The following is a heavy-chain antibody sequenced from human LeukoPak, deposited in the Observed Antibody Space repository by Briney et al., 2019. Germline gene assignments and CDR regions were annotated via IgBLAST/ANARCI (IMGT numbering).Heavy chain of an antibody. Sequence: QPGGSLRLSWAASGFTFSSSWMSWVRQAPGGGRGWVANIKQDGSEKYYVDSVKGRFTISRDNAKNSLYLQMNSLRAEDTAVYYCARTLRSYDILTGYPYYFDYWGQGTLVTVSS. D-gene: IGHD3-9*01. V-gene: IGHV3-7*01. CDR3: ARTLRSYDILTGYPYYFDY. CDR1: GFTFSSSW. J-gene: IGHJ4*02. CDR2: IKQDGSEK.